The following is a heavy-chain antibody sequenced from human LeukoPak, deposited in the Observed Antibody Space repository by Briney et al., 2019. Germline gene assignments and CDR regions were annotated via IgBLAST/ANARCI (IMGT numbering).Heavy chain of an antibody. CDR3: ARDQGRRGYSGYDSSYYFDY. J-gene: IGHJ4*02. V-gene: IGHV3-11*04. Sequence: PGGSLTLSCAASGFTFSDYYMIWIRQAPGKGMERVSYISSSGSTIYYADSVKGRFTIPSENAKNALYLQMNSLRAEDTAVYYCARDQGRRGYSGYDSSYYFDYWGQGTLVTVSS. D-gene: IGHD5-12*01. CDR2: ISSSGSTI. CDR1: GFTFSDYY.